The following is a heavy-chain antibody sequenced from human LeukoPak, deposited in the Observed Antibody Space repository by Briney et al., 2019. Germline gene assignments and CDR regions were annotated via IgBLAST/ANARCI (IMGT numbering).Heavy chain of an antibody. D-gene: IGHD2-2*01. V-gene: IGHV1-2*02. Sequence: RASVKVSCKASGYTFTGYYMHWVRQAPGQGLEWMGWINSNSGGTNYAQKFQGRVTMTRDTSISTAYMELSRLRSDDTAVYYCARDPPLVPAAPAGYFDYWGQGTLVTVSS. CDR2: INSNSGGT. J-gene: IGHJ4*02. CDR1: GYTFTGYY. CDR3: ARDPPLVPAAPAGYFDY.